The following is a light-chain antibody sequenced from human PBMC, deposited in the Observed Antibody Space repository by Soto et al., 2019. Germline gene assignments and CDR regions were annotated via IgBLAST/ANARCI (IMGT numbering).Light chain of an antibody. CDR3: QQLNNYPLT. J-gene: IGKJ3*01. CDR2: ATS. V-gene: IGKV1-9*01. Sequence: IPLTQSPSSLSASVGDRVTITCRASQGISSYLAWYQQKPGKAPKLLIYATSTLQSGVPSRFSGRGSGTDFTLTISSLQPEDFATYFCQQLNNYPLTFGPGTKVDIK. CDR1: QGISSY.